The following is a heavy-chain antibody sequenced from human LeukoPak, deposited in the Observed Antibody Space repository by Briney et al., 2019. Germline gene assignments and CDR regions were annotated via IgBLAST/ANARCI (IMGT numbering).Heavy chain of an antibody. J-gene: IGHJ6*03. CDR2: VIPVFGTA. Sequence: SVKVSCKASGYTFTSYGISWVRQAPGQGLEWMGGVIPVFGTANYAQKFQGRVTITTDESTSTAYMELSSLRSEDTAVYYCARVYCSSTNCYSGGYYYYYYMDVWGKGTTVTVSS. CDR1: GYTFTSYG. CDR3: ARVYCSSTNCYSGGYYYYYYMDV. V-gene: IGHV1-69*05. D-gene: IGHD2-2*02.